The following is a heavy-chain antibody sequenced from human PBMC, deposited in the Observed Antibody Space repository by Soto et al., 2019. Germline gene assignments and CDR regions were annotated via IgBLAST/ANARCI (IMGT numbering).Heavy chain of an antibody. J-gene: IGHJ4*02. CDR2: IYHSGST. Sequence: TLSVTCAVSGGSIISGGYSWSWIRQPPGKGLEWIGYIYHSGSTYYNPSLKSRVTISVDRSKNQFSLKLSSVTAADTAVYYCARGGVDYYDSSGYYFSPYYFDYWGQGTLVTVS. CDR1: GGSIISGGYS. V-gene: IGHV4-30-2*01. D-gene: IGHD3-22*01. CDR3: ARGGVDYYDSSGYYFSPYYFDY.